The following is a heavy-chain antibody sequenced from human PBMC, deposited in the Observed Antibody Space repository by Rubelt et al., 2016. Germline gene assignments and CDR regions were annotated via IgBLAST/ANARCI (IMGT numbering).Heavy chain of an antibody. CDR2: IKEDGSEK. CDR3: ARYNHGSRDY. Sequence: RQAAGGGLEWVANIKEDGSEKYYVDSVKGRFTISRDNARNSLYLQMNSLRAEDTAVYYCARYNHGSRDYWGQGTLVTVSS. D-gene: IGHD5-18*01. V-gene: IGHV3-7*03. J-gene: IGHJ4*02.